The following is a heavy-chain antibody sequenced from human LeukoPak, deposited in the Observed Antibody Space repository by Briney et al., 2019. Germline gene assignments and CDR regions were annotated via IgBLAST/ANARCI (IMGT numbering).Heavy chain of an antibody. D-gene: IGHD3-10*01. J-gene: IGHJ6*03. Sequence: SGTLSLTCTVSGGSISSYYWSWIRQPPGKGLEWIGYIYYGGSTNYNPSLKSRVTISVDTSKNQFSLKLSSVTAADTAVYYCARVYYGSGKDYYYYMDVWGKGTTVTISS. V-gene: IGHV4-59*01. CDR3: ARVYYGSGKDYYYYMDV. CDR1: GGSISSYY. CDR2: IYYGGST.